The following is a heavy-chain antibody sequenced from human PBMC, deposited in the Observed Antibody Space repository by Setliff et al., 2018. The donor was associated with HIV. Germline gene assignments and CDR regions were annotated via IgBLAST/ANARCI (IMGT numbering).Heavy chain of an antibody. Sequence: SETLSLTCTVSAGSITSYYWSWIRQPAGKGLEWIGHIYTSGSTNYNPSLKSRVTISPDTSKNQFSLKLSSVTAADTAVYYCARRITMKNWFDPWGQGTLVTVSS. V-gene: IGHV4-4*07. CDR1: AGSITSYY. CDR3: ARRITMKNWFDP. J-gene: IGHJ5*02. D-gene: IGHD3-22*01. CDR2: IYTSGST.